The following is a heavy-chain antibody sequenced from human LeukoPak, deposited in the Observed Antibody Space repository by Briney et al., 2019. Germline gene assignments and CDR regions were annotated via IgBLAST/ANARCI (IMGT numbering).Heavy chain of an antibody. J-gene: IGHJ4*02. V-gene: IGHV4-34*01. CDR3: ARGSRTLGD. CDR1: GGSISNYY. D-gene: IGHD3-10*01. Sequence: SETLSLTCTVSGGSISNYYWSWIRQPPGKGLEWIGEINHSGSTNYNPSLKSRVTLSVDTSKSQFSLNLSSVTAADTAVYFCARGSRTLGDWGQGTLVTVSS. CDR2: INHSGST.